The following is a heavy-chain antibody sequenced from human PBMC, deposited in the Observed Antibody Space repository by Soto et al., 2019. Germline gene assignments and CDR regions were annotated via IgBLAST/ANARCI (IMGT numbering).Heavy chain of an antibody. D-gene: IGHD6-19*01. Sequence: QVQLVQSGAEVKKPGASVKVSCKASGYTFTSYAMHWVRQAPGQRLEWMGWINAGNGNTKYSQKFQGRVTITRDTSASTVYMELSSLRSEDTAVYYCARGLAPYYFDYWGQGTLVTVSS. CDR1: GYTFTSYA. V-gene: IGHV1-3*01. CDR2: INAGNGNT. CDR3: ARGLAPYYFDY. J-gene: IGHJ4*02.